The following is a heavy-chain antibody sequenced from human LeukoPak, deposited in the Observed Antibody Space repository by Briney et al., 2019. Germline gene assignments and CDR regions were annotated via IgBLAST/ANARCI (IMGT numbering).Heavy chain of an antibody. CDR2: IKQDGSKK. D-gene: IGHD5-24*01. J-gene: IGHJ4*02. CDR1: GFTFSSYG. CDR3: TRVGYIDEGIDY. V-gene: IGHV3-7*04. Sequence: GGSLRLSCATSGFTFSSYGFHWVRQAPGKGLEWVANIKQDGSKKSYVDSVKGRFTISRDNAKNSLYLQMNSLRAEDTAIYYCTRVGYIDEGIDYWGQGTLVTVSS.